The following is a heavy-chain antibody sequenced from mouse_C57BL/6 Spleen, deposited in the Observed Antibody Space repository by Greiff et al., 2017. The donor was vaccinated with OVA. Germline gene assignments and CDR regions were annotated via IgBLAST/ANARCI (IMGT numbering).Heavy chain of an antibody. D-gene: IGHD3-1*01. Sequence: EVHLVESGGGLVKPGGSLKLSCAASGFTFSSYAMSWVRQTPEKRLEWVATISDGGSYTYSPDNVKGRFTISRDNAKNNLYLQMSHLKSEDTAMYYCARDREIAYWGQGTLVTVSA. CDR2: ISDGGSYT. V-gene: IGHV5-4*01. CDR1: GFTFSSYA. CDR3: ARDREIAY. J-gene: IGHJ3*01.